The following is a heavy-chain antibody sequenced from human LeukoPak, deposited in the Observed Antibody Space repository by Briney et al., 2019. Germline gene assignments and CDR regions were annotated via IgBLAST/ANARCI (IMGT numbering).Heavy chain of an antibody. J-gene: IGHJ5*02. V-gene: IGHV3-23*01. Sequence: SGGSLRLSCAASGFTFSSYAMSWVRQAPGKGLEWVSAISGSGGSTYYADSVKGRFTISRDNSKNTLYLQMNSLRAEDTAVYYCAKDKLLWFGEPHRFDPWGQGTLVTVSS. D-gene: IGHD3-10*01. CDR3: AKDKLLWFGEPHRFDP. CDR2: ISGSGGST. CDR1: GFTFSSYA.